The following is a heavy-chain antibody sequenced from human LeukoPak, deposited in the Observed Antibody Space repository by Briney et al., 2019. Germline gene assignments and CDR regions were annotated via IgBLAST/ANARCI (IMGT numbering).Heavy chain of an antibody. V-gene: IGHV4-39*02. Sequence: PSETLSLTCSVSGGSITTIKNSWGWLRQPPGKGLECIGDLYYGGITYYNPSLESLVTISVETSKNHFSLKLSSVTAADTALYYCATCHQRFDPWGQGILVTVSS. J-gene: IGHJ5*02. CDR3: ATCHQRFDP. D-gene: IGHD2-2*01. CDR1: GGSITTIKNS. CDR2: LYYGGIT.